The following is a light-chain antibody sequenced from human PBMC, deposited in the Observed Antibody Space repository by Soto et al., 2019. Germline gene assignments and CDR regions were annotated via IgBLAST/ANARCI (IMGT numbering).Light chain of an antibody. CDR3: QQRHNWPIT. CDR2: DTS. Sequence: EIVLTQSPAPLSLSPGERATLSCRTSQTIRGLLNWYQQRPGQAPRLLIYDTSNRATDIPARFSGSGSGTDFILTISSLYPEDFGVYFCQQRHNWPITFGQGTRLDIK. CDR1: QTIRGL. J-gene: IGKJ5*01. V-gene: IGKV3-11*01.